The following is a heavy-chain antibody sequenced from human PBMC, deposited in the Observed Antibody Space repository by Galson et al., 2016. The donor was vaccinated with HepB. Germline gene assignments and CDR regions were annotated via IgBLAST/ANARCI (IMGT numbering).Heavy chain of an antibody. J-gene: IGHJ2*01. CDR1: GFTFSDYW. D-gene: IGHD6-19*01. Sequence: QSGAEVKKPGESLRISCKGSGFTFSDYWITWVRQMPGKGLEWMGRIDPSDPYTNYSPSFQGHVTIPSDKSTTTAYLQWTSLKASDTAIYYGATSLAVAGHWYFDLWGRGTLVTVSS. CDR2: IDPSDPYT. V-gene: IGHV5-10-1*01. CDR3: ATSLAVAGHWYFDL.